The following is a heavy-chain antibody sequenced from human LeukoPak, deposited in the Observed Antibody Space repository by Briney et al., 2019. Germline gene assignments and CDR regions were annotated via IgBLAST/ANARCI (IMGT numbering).Heavy chain of an antibody. D-gene: IGHD1-26*01. V-gene: IGHV3-53*01. Sequence: GGSLRLSCAASGFTVSSNYMSWVRQAPGKGQEWGSVIYSGGSTYYADSVKGRFTISRDNSKNTLYLQMNNLRAEDTAVYYCARDGGYGSYVSPSNWYFDLWGRGTLVTVSS. CDR2: IYSGGST. CDR1: GFTVSSNY. J-gene: IGHJ2*01. CDR3: ARDGGYGSYVSPSNWYFDL.